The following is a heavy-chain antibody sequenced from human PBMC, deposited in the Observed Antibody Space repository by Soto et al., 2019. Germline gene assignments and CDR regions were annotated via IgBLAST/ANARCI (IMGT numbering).Heavy chain of an antibody. Sequence: SETLSLTCSVSGGTISSSSDYWGWIRQSPGKGLEWIGNIYNSGSTYYNPPLESRVTISVDTSKNQFSLKLRSVTASDTAVYYCARATVERATIVFDYWGQGTLVTVSS. D-gene: IGHD5-12*01. CDR2: IYNSGST. V-gene: IGHV4-39*01. CDR1: GGTISSSSDY. CDR3: ARATVERATIVFDY. J-gene: IGHJ4*02.